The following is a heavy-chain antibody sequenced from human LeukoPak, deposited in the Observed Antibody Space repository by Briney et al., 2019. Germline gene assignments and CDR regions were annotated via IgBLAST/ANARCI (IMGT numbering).Heavy chain of an antibody. CDR2: IYYSGST. V-gene: IGHV4-39*07. Sequence: SETLSLTCTVSGGSISSSSYYWGWIRQPPGKGLEWIGSIYYSGSTYYNPSLKSRVTISVDTSKNQFSLKLSSVTAADTAVYYCARDERDGYVRNDYWGQGTLVTVSS. D-gene: IGHD5-24*01. CDR1: GGSISSSSYY. J-gene: IGHJ4*02. CDR3: ARDERDGYVRNDY.